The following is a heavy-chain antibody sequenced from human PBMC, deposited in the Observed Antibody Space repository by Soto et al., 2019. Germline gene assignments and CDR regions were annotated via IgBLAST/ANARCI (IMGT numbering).Heavy chain of an antibody. Sequence: SGSLALTCAVYGGCFSGYYWSWTRQHPGKGLAWIGEINHSGSTNYNPSLKSRVTISVDTSKNQFSLKLSSVTAADTAVYYCARPKHYGSGSSGWDFDLRGSGTLVPVSS. D-gene: IGHD3-10*01. J-gene: IGHJ2*01. CDR2: INHSGST. CDR3: ARPKHYGSGSSGWDFDL. V-gene: IGHV4-34*01. CDR1: GGCFSGYY.